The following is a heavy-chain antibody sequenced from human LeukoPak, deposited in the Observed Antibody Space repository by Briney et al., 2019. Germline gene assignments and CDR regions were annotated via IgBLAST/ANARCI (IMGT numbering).Heavy chain of an antibody. CDR2: IKQDGSEK. Sequence: GGSLRLSCAASGFTFSSYWMSWVRQAPGKGLEWVANIKQDGSEKYYVDSVKGRFTISRDNAKNSLYLQMNSLRAEDTAVYYCARDRAGYSSGYDYWGQGTLVNVSS. CDR1: GFTFSSYW. CDR3: ARDRAGYSSGYDY. D-gene: IGHD6-19*01. J-gene: IGHJ4*02. V-gene: IGHV3-7*01.